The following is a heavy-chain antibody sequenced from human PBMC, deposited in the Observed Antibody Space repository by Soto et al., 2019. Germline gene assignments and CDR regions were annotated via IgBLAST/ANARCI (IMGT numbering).Heavy chain of an antibody. Sequence: GGSLRLSCAASGFTFSSYGMHWVRQAPGKGLEWVAVISYDGSKKYYADSVKGRFTISRDKSKNTLYLQTNSLRAEDTAIYYCAKALYGGFTYWGQGTLVTVSS. V-gene: IGHV3-30*18. CDR2: ISYDGSKK. D-gene: IGHD3-10*01. CDR3: AKALYGGFTY. CDR1: GFTFSSYG. J-gene: IGHJ4*02.